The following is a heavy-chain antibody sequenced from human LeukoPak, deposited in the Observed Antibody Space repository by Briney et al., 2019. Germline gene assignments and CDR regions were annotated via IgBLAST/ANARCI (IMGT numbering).Heavy chain of an antibody. Sequence: PSETLSLTCTVSGGSISSYYWSWIRQPPGKGLEWIGYIYYSGSTNYNPSFKSRVTISVDTSKNQFSLKLSSVTAADTAVYYCARGTAAGTTGIDYWGQGTLVTVSS. J-gene: IGHJ4*02. CDR3: ARGTAAGTTGIDY. CDR1: GGSISSYY. CDR2: IYYSGST. V-gene: IGHV4-59*01. D-gene: IGHD6-13*01.